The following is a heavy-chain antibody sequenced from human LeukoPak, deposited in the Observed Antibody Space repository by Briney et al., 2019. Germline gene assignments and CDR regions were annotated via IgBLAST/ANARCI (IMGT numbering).Heavy chain of an antibody. CDR1: GYTFTGYG. D-gene: IGHD1-14*01. CDR3: ARDLDSGGTTFRALNY. J-gene: IGHJ4*02. Sequence: PSVKVSCKASGYTFTGYGIIWVRQAPGQGLEWMGWISPYNGNTNYAQKFQGRGTMTTDTSTTTTYTEVRSLRSDHTAVYYCARDLDSGGTTFRALNYWGQGTLVTVSS. CDR2: ISPYNGNT. V-gene: IGHV1-18*04.